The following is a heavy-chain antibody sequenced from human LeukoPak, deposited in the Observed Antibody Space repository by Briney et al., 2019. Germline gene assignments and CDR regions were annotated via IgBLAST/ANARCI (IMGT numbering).Heavy chain of an antibody. CDR2: IYYSGST. Sequence: SQTLSLTCTVSGGSISSGGYYWSWIRQHPGKGLEWIGYIYYSGSTYYNPSLKSRVTISVDTSKNQFSLKLSSVTAADTAVYYCARSGLTGYYSNRNYNWFDPWGQGTLVTVSS. J-gene: IGHJ5*02. CDR3: ARSGLTGYYSNRNYNWFDP. D-gene: IGHD3-9*01. V-gene: IGHV4-31*03. CDR1: GGSISSGGYY.